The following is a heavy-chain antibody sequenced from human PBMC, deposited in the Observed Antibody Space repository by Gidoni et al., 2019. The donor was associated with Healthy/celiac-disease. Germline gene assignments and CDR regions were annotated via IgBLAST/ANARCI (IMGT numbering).Heavy chain of an antibody. J-gene: IGHJ3*02. Sequence: EVQLLESGGGLVQPGGSLRLSCAASGFPFSSYAMSWVRQAPGKGLEWVSAISGSGGSTYYADSVKGRFTISRDNSKNTLYLQMNSLRAEDTAVYYCAKDPYIAAAANDAFDIWGQGTMVTVSS. CDR2: ISGSGGST. CDR3: AKDPYIAAAANDAFDI. CDR1: GFPFSSYA. V-gene: IGHV3-23*01. D-gene: IGHD6-13*01.